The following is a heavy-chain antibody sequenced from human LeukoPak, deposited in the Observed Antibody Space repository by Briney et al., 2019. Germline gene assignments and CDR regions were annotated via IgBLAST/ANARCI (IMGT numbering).Heavy chain of an antibody. D-gene: IGHD3-10*01. CDR2: IYTSGST. V-gene: IGHV4-61*02. CDR1: GGSISSGSYY. CDR3: ARKKNGFRFGELPNYYYGMDV. Sequence: SETLSLTCTVSGGSISSGSYYWSWIRQPAGKGLEWIGRIYTSGSTNYNPSLKSRVTISVDTSKNQFSLKLSSVTAADTAVYYCARKKNGFRFGELPNYYYGMDVWGKGTTVTVSS. J-gene: IGHJ6*04.